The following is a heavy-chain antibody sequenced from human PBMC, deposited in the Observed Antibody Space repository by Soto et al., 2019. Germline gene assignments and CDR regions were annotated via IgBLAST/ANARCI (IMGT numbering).Heavy chain of an antibody. CDR3: ARVYGDYAVDY. CDR1: GGPISSYY. D-gene: IGHD4-17*01. Sequence: SETLSLTCTVSGGPISSYYWSWIRQPPGKGLEWIGYIYYSGSTNYNPSLKSRVTISVDTSKNQFSLKLSSVTAADTAVYYCARVYGDYAVDYWGQGTLVTVSS. J-gene: IGHJ4*02. V-gene: IGHV4-59*12. CDR2: IYYSGST.